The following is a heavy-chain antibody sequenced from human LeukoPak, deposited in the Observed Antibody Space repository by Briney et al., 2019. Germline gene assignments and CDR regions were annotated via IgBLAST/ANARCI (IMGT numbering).Heavy chain of an antibody. CDR2: IYYSGST. D-gene: IGHD3-9*01. Sequence: PSETLSLTCTVSGGSISSYYWSWIRQPPGKGLEWIGYIYYSGSTNYNPSLKSRVTISVDTSKNQFSLKLSSVTAADTAVYYCARLDDILTGIDYWGQETLVTVSS. J-gene: IGHJ4*02. CDR1: GGSISSYY. V-gene: IGHV4-59*01. CDR3: ARLDDILTGIDY.